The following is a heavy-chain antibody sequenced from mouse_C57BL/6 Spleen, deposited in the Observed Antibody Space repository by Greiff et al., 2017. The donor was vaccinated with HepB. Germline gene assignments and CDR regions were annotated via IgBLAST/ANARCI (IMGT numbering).Heavy chain of an antibody. CDR2: IRLKSDNYAT. Sequence: EVMLVESGGGLVQPGGSMKLSCVASGFTFSNYWMNWVRQSPEKGLEWVAQIRLKSDNYATHYAESVKGRFTISRDDSKSSVYLQMNNLRAEDTGIYYCTDSYWYFDVWGTGTTVTVSS. V-gene: IGHV6-3*01. CDR3: TDSYWYFDV. CDR1: GFTFSNYW. J-gene: IGHJ1*03.